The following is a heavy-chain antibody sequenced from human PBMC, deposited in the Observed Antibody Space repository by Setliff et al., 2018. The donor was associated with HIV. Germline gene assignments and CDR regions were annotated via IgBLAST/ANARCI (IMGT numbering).Heavy chain of an antibody. CDR1: GGSISSSSYY. Sequence: SETLSLTCTVSGGSISSSSYYWAWIRQPPGKGLEYIGSVYYSGRAYYNPSLKSRVTISLDTSKNQFSLKLSSVTAADTAVYYCARLEYYYYMDVWGNGTTVTVSS. CDR3: ARLEYYYYMDV. V-gene: IGHV4-39*01. CDR2: VYYSGRA. J-gene: IGHJ6*03.